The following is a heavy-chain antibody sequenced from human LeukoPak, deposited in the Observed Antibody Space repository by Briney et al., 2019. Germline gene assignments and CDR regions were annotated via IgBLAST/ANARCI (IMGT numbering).Heavy chain of an antibody. Sequence: GGSLRLSCAASGFTFSSCGFNWVRQAPGKGLEWVSSIGPTGTDRYYADSVSGRFTISRANAKNSMYLQMDSLRDEDTAVYYCATETIGRHYDYWGQGTLLTVSS. CDR2: IGPTGTDR. J-gene: IGHJ4*02. V-gene: IGHV3-21*01. D-gene: IGHD1-14*01. CDR3: ATETIGRHYDY. CDR1: GFTFSSCG.